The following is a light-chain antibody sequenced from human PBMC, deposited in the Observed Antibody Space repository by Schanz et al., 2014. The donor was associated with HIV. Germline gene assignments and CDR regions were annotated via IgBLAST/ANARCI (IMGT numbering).Light chain of an antibody. J-gene: IGKJ1*01. CDR2: DTN. Sequence: EIVMTQSPAILSVSPGERVTLSCRARQSISRYLAWYQHKPGQAPRLLMYDTNTRATGIPARISGSGSGTEFTLTISRLQSEDFAVYYCQQYDNRPPWTFGQGTKVEIK. V-gene: IGKV3-15*01. CDR3: QQYDNRPPWT. CDR1: QSISRY.